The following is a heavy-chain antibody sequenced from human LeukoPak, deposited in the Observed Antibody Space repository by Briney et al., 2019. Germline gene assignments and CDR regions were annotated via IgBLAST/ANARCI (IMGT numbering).Heavy chain of an antibody. J-gene: IGHJ4*02. Sequence: PSETLSLTCAVYGGSFSGYYWSWIRQPPGKGLEWIGEINHSGSTNYNPSLKSRVTISVDTSKNQFSLKLSSVTAADTAVYYCARHTYDYVWGSYRQPSYYFDYWGQGTLVTVSS. CDR1: GGSFSGYY. V-gene: IGHV4-34*01. D-gene: IGHD3-16*02. CDR2: INHSGST. CDR3: ARHTYDYVWGSYRQPSYYFDY.